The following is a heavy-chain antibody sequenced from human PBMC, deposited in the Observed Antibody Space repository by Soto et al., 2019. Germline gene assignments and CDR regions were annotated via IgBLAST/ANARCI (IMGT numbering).Heavy chain of an antibody. V-gene: IGHV1-69*12. Sequence: QVHLVHSGAEVKKPGSSVKVSCKASGDTFSSFAISWVRQAPRQGLEWMGGIIPIFRTPKYGQKFQGRVTITADEPTSTAYMELSSLRSEDTAVYYCARDKDREQLGGNYYYALDVWGQGTSVIVSS. D-gene: IGHD1-1*01. CDR1: GDTFSSFA. J-gene: IGHJ6*02. CDR3: ARDKDREQLGGNYYYALDV. CDR2: IIPIFRTP.